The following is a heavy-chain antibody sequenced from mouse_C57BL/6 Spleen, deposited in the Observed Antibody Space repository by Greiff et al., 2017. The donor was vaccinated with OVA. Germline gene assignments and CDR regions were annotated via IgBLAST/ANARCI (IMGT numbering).Heavy chain of an antibody. Sequence: EVKLVESVAELVRPGASVKFSCTASGFHIKNTYMHWVKQRPEQGLEWIGRIDPANGNTKYAPKFQGKATLTADTSSNTAYLQLRSLTSQDTAIYYWSHYYGSSYHFDYWGQGTTLTVSS. CDR3: SHYYGSSYHFDY. CDR2: IDPANGNT. V-gene: IGHV14-3*01. J-gene: IGHJ2*01. D-gene: IGHD1-1*01. CDR1: GFHIKNTY.